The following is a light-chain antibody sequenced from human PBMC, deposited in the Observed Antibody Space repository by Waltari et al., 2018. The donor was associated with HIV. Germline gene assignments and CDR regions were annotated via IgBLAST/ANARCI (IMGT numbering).Light chain of an antibody. CDR1: QSVSSN. V-gene: IGKV3-15*01. J-gene: IGKJ3*01. Sequence: EIVMTQSPATMSVSPGERATLSCRASQSVSSNLAWYQQKPDQAPRLLVFGASTRATGIPARFSGSGSGTAFTLTISSLQSEYVAVYYCQQYNNWPPEITFGPGTKVDIK. CDR3: QQYNNWPPEIT. CDR2: GAS.